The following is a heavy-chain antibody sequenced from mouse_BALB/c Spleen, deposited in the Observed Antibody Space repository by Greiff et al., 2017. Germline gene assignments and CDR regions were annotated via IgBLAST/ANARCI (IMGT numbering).Heavy chain of an antibody. Sequence: VQLQQSGPGLVKPSQSLSLTCSVTGYSITSGYYWNWIRQFPGNKLEWMGYISYDGSNNYNPSLKNRISITRDTSKNQFFLKLNSVTTEDTATYYCARDLYYGSSYGYAMDYWGQGTSVTVSS. D-gene: IGHD1-1*01. CDR1: GYSITSGYY. V-gene: IGHV3-6*02. CDR3: ARDLYYGSSYGYAMDY. CDR2: ISYDGSN. J-gene: IGHJ4*01.